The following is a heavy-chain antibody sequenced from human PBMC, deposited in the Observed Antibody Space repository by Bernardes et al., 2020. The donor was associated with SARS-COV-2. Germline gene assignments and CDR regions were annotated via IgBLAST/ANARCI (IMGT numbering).Heavy chain of an antibody. J-gene: IGHJ6*01. CDR3: AKSGSSSSPFTYYYYGMDV. CDR1: GFTFSSYA. V-gene: IGHV3-23*01. CDR2: ISGSGGST. Sequence: GGSLRLSCAASGFTFSSYAMSWVRQAPGKGLEWVSAISGSGGSTYYADSVKGRFTISRDNSKNTLYLQMNSLRAEDTAVYYCAKSGSSSSPFTYYYYGMDVWGQGTTVTVSS. D-gene: IGHD6-6*01.